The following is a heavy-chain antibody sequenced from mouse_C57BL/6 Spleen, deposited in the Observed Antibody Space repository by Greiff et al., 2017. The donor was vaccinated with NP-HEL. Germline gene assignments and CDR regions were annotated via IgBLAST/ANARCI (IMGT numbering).Heavy chain of an antibody. D-gene: IGHD1-1*01. V-gene: IGHV1-52*01. Sequence: QVQLQQPGAELVRPGSSVKLSCKASGYTFTSYWMHWVKQRPIQGLEWIGNIDPSDSETHYNQKFKDKATLTVDKSSSTAYMQLSSRTSEDSAVYYCARAYYGSSSYAMDYWGQGTSVTVSS. CDR1: GYTFTSYW. CDR2: IDPSDSET. CDR3: ARAYYGSSSYAMDY. J-gene: IGHJ4*01.